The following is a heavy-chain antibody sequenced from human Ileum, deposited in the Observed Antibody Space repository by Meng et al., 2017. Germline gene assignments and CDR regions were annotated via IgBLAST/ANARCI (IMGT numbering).Heavy chain of an antibody. V-gene: IGHV3-7*01. CDR3: ATSRTFDY. CDR2: IKQDGSEK. Sequence: LVECGGGLVQPGGSLRLSCAASGFNFSSYWMNWVRQAPGKGLEWVANIKQDGSEKHYVDSVKGRFTISRDNAKNSLDLQMNSLRVEDTAVYFCATSRTFDYWGQGTLVTVSS. J-gene: IGHJ4*02. CDR1: GFNFSSYW. D-gene: IGHD3/OR15-3a*01.